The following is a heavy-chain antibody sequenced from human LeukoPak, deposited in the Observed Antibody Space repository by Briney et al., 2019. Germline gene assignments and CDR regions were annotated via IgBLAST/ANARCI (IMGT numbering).Heavy chain of an antibody. J-gene: IGHJ4*02. D-gene: IGHD3-10*01. V-gene: IGHV3-30*03. Sequence: GGSLRLSCAASGFTFSNYGMHWVRQAPGKGLEWVAVISYDGSNKYYAVSVKGRFTISRDNSKITLYLQMNSLRAEDTAVYYCLRFGELTYYFDYWGQGTLVTVSS. CDR3: LRFGELTYYFDY. CDR2: ISYDGSNK. CDR1: GFTFSNYG.